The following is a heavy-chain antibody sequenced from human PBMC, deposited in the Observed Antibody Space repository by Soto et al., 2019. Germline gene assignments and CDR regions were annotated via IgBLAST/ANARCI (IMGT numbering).Heavy chain of an antibody. D-gene: IGHD1-26*01. CDR3: ARTGRWRKFEDY. Sequence: GGSLRLSCATSGFTFSDYSMNWVRQAPGKGLEWVSYISSSGNYIYSADSVKGRFTISRDNTKSSLNLQMNSLRAEDTAVYYFARTGRWRKFEDYWGQGILVTVSS. CDR2: ISSSGNYI. J-gene: IGHJ4*02. V-gene: IGHV3-21*01. CDR1: GFTFSDYS.